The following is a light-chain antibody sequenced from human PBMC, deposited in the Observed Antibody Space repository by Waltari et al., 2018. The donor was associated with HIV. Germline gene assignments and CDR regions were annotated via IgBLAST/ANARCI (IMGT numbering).Light chain of an antibody. J-gene: IGLJ3*02. CDR2: DVN. Sequence: SALTQPRSVSGSPGQSVTISCTGTSSDVGDYNYVSWYQQHPGKAPKLMIFDVNKRPSGVPDRCSGSKSGNTASLTISGLQAEDEADYYCCSYADKYTWVFGGGTKLTVL. CDR3: CSYADKYTWV. CDR1: SSDVGDYNY. V-gene: IGLV2-11*01.